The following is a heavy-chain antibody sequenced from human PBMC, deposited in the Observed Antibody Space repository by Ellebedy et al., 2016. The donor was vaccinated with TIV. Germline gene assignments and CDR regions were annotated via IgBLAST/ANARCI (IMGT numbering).Heavy chain of an antibody. CDR2: LIPMYGTT. J-gene: IGHJ5*02. CDR1: GVTFSKYA. D-gene: IGHD3-10*01. Sequence: AASVKVSCKASGVTFSKYAVSWVRQAPGQGLDGMGQLIPMYGTTHYAQKLQGRVTIAADESTNTAFMELSSLKSEDTAIYYCARGEYRNWFDPWGQGTLVTVSS. CDR3: ARGEYRNWFDP. V-gene: IGHV1-69*13.